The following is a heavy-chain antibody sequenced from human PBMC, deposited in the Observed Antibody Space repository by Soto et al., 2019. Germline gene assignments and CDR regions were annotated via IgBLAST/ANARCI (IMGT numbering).Heavy chain of an antibody. CDR1: GGSISSGGYF. Sequence: QVQLQESGPGLVKPSQTLSLTCTVSGGSISSGGYFWSWVRQHPGKGLEWIGNIYYSGRTYYNPSLKSRVTISVDTSKNQFSLKLSSVTAADTAVYXXXXXXRXENPKVGSWYYFDYWGQGTRVTV. J-gene: IGHJ4*02. CDR3: XXXXRXENPKVGSWYYFDY. V-gene: IGHV4-31*03. D-gene: IGHD6-13*01. CDR2: IYYSGRT.